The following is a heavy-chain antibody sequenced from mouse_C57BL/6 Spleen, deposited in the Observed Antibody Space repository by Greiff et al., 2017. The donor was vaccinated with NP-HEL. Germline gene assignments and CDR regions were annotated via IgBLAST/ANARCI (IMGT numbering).Heavy chain of an antibody. CDR2: ISYDGSN. CDR3: ARPFYDYEAAY. V-gene: IGHV3-6*01. CDR1: GYSITSGYY. D-gene: IGHD2-4*01. J-gene: IGHJ3*01. Sequence: DVQLQESGPGLVKPSQSLSLTCSVTGYSITSGYYWNWIRQFPGNKLEWMGYISYDGSNNYNPSLKNRISITRDTSKNQFFLKLNSVTTEDTATYYCARPFYDYEAAYWGQGTLVTVSA.